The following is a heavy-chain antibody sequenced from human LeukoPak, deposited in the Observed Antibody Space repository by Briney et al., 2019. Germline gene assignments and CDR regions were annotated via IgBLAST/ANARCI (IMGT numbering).Heavy chain of an antibody. CDR2: IYYSGST. D-gene: IGHD1-26*01. CDR3: ARDRFYSGSSPSYWYFDL. Sequence: SETLSLTCTVSGGSISSYYWSWIRQLPGKGLEWIGYIYYSGSTNYNPSLKSRVTISVDTSKNQFSLKLSSVTAADTAVYYCARDRFYSGSSPSYWYFDLWGRGTLVTVSS. CDR1: GGSISSYY. J-gene: IGHJ2*01. V-gene: IGHV4-59*01.